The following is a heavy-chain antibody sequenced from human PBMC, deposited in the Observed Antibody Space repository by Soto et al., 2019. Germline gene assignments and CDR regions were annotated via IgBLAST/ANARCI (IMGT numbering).Heavy chain of an antibody. Sequence: VHLDESGGGLVQPGGSLRLSCVASGFTFSDYWMSWVRQVPGRGPEWLANIKHDGNEKYYVDFVKGRFTISRDNAKNSLLLQMNSLRVEDTAVYYCARGTYHYGSGSPFDYWGQGTLVTVSS. CDR3: ARGTYHYGSGSPFDY. CDR2: IKHDGNEK. D-gene: IGHD3-10*01. CDR1: GFTFSDYW. J-gene: IGHJ4*02. V-gene: IGHV3-7*04.